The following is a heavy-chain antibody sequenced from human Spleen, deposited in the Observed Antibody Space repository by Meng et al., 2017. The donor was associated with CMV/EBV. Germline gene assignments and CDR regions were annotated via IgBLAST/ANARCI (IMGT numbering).Heavy chain of an antibody. V-gene: IGHV3-74*01. Sequence: GGSLRLSCAASGFAFSSYWMHWVRQAPGKGLVWISRINSDVSSTSYADSVKGRFTISRDNAKNTLSLQMNSLKTEDTAVYYCTTGSYCTNGVCYSYYGMDVWGQGTTVTVSS. CDR1: GFAFSSYW. CDR3: TTGSYCTNGVCYSYYGMDV. CDR2: INSDVSST. D-gene: IGHD2-8*01. J-gene: IGHJ6*02.